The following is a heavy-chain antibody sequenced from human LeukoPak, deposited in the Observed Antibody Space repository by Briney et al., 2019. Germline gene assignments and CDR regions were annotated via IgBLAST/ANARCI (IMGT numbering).Heavy chain of an antibody. CDR3: ASSYDSSGYLFDY. Sequence: GGSLRLSCAAPGFTFDDYGMSWVRQAPGKGLEWVSGINWNGGSTGYADSVKGRFTISRDNAKNSLYLQMNSPRAEDTALYYCASSYDSSGYLFDYWGQGTLVTVSS. CDR2: INWNGGST. D-gene: IGHD3-22*01. CDR1: GFTFDDYG. J-gene: IGHJ4*02. V-gene: IGHV3-20*04.